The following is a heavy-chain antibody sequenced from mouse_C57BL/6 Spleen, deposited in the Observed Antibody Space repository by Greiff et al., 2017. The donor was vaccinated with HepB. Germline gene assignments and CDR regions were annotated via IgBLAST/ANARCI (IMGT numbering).Heavy chain of an antibody. V-gene: IGHV2-5*01. CDR2: IWRGGST. D-gene: IGHD2-4*01. CDR1: GFSLTSYG. J-gene: IGHJ4*01. Sequence: VQLQQSGPGLVQPSQSLSITCTVSGFSLTSYGVHWVRQSPGKGLEWLGVIWRGGSTDYNAAFMSRLSITKDNSKSQVFFKMNSLQADDTAIYYCAKNEGGDYEGDYYAMDYWGQGTSVTVSS. CDR3: AKNEGGDYEGDYYAMDY.